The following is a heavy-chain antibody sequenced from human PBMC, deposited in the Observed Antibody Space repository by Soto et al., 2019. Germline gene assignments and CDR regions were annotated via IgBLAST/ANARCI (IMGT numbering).Heavy chain of an antibody. D-gene: IGHD3-3*01. V-gene: IGHV4-31*03. CDR2: IYYSGST. J-gene: IGHJ6*02. CDR1: GGSISRGGYY. Sequence: QVQLQESGPGLVKPSQTLSLTCTVSGGSISRGGYYWSWIRQHPGKGLEWIGYIYYSGSTYYNPSLQRRVTIAVDTSKNQFSLKLSSVTAADPAVYYCARDGLRFLEWRYGMDVWGQGTTVTVSS. CDR3: ARDGLRFLEWRYGMDV.